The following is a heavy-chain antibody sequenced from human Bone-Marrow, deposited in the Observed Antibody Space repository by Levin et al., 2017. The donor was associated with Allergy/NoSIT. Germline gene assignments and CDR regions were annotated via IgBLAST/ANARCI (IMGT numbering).Heavy chain of an antibody. CDR2: ITWDSGNI. V-gene: IGHV3-9*01. CDR3: AKVMRDDYGDYFDL. J-gene: IGHJ4*02. D-gene: IGHD4-17*01. Sequence: SCAASGFTFDDFVMHWVRQPPGKGLEWVSSITWDSGNIAYADSVKGRFTISRDNAQNSLYLQMNSLRAGDTAFYYCAKVMRDDYGDYFDLWGQGTLVIVSS. CDR1: GFTFDDFV.